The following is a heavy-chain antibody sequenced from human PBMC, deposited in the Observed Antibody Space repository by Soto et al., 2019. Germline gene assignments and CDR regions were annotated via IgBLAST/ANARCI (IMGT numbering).Heavy chain of an antibody. CDR3: ARRGTLSGRDAFDV. Sequence: GESLKISCRGSGYYSSSYWIAWVRQMSGKGLEWVGSVYISVSETKYSPSFQGQVTISADKYTNTAYLYWSSLKASDTAMYYCARRGTLSGRDAFDVWGEGTMVTVSS. V-gene: IGHV5-51*01. J-gene: IGHJ3*01. CDR1: GYYSSSYW. CDR2: VYISVSET. D-gene: IGHD5-12*01.